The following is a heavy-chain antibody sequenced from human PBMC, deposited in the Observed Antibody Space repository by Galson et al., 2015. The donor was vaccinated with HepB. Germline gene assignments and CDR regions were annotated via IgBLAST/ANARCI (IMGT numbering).Heavy chain of an antibody. CDR2: IIPIFGTA. CDR1: GGTLSSYA. CDR3: ASIGHDYVWGSYRPTYYYYYGMDV. V-gene: IGHV1-69*13. Sequence: SVKVSCKASGGTLSSYAISWVRQAPGQGLEWMGGIIPIFGTANYAQKFQGGVTITADESTSTAYMELSSLRSEDTAVYYCASIGHDYVWGSYRPTYYYYYGMDVWGQGTTVTVSS. J-gene: IGHJ6*02. D-gene: IGHD3-16*02.